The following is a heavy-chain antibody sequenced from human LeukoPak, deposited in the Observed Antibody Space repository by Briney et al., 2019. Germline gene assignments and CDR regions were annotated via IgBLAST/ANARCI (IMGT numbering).Heavy chain of an antibody. D-gene: IGHD3-16*01. CDR1: VGSFSGYY. V-gene: IGHV4-4*09. CDR3: ARQWMGGGLTY. CDR2: VYTSGST. Sequence: SETLSLTCAVYVGSFSGYYWSWIRQPPGKGLEWIGCVYTSGSTNYNPSLKSRVATSIDTSKNQFSLKLTSVTAADTAVYYCARQWMGGGLTYWGQGTLVT. J-gene: IGHJ4*02.